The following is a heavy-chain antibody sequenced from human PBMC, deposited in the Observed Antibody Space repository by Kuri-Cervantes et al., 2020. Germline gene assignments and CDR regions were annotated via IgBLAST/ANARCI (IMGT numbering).Heavy chain of an antibody. D-gene: IGHD5-18*01. CDR3: ASVYSYGYIPL. CDR1: GFTFSSYR. V-gene: IGHV3-7*01. CDR2: IKEDGNEK. J-gene: IGHJ4*02. Sequence: GESLKISCAASGFTFSSYRMCWVRQAPGKGLEWVAHIKEDGNEKFYVDSVKGRFTISRDNVQNSLYLQMNSLRAEDTAVYYCASVYSYGYIPLWGQGTLVTVSS.